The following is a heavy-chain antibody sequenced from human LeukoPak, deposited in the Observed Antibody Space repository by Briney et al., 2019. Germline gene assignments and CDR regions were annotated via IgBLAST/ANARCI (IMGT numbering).Heavy chain of an antibody. J-gene: IGHJ4*02. CDR3: VRDLEYSSSSVSGRSFDY. Sequence: GGSLRLSCAASGFTFSRYSMNWARQAPGKGLEWVSSISSTSTYTYYADSVKGRFTISRDNAQNSLYLQMNSLRAEDTAVYYCVRDLEYSSSSVSGRSFDYWGQGTLVTVSS. CDR1: GFTFSRYS. CDR2: ISSTSTYT. D-gene: IGHD6-6*01. V-gene: IGHV3-21*01.